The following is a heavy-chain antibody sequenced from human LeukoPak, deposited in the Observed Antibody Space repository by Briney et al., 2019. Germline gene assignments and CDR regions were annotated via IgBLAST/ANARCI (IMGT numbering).Heavy chain of an antibody. CDR2: IYYSGST. J-gene: IGHJ4*02. CDR3: ARYSLGYCSSTSCYTNFDY. V-gene: IGHV4-30-4*01. Sequence: SETLSLTCTVSGGSISSGDYYWSWIRQPPGKCLEWLGYIYYSGSTYYNPSLKSRVTISVDTSKNQFSLKLSSVTAADTAVYYCARYSLGYCSSTSCYTNFDYWGQGTLVTVSS. CDR1: GGSISSGDYY. D-gene: IGHD2-2*02.